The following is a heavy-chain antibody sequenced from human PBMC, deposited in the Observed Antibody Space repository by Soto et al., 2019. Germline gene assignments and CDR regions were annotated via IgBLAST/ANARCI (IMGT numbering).Heavy chain of an antibody. CDR2: INAGNGNT. CDR3: ARNLAGGGSYFDY. Sequence: QVQLVQSGAEVKKPGASVKVSCKASGYTFTSYAMHWVHQAPGQRLEWMGWINAGNGNTKYSQKFQGRVTITRDTSGSTAYMELSSLRSEATAVYYCARNLAGGGSYFDYWGQGTLVTVSS. J-gene: IGHJ4*02. CDR1: GYTFTSYA. V-gene: IGHV1-3*01. D-gene: IGHD3-16*01.